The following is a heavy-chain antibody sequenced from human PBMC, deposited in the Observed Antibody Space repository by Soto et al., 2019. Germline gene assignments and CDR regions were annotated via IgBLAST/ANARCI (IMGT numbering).Heavy chain of an antibody. CDR3: ARDEKLKPYNNWFDP. J-gene: IGHJ5*02. D-gene: IGHD1-1*01. V-gene: IGHV3-7*01. CDR2: IKQDGSEK. CDR1: GFTFSSYW. Sequence: GGSLRLSCAASGFTFSSYWMSWVRQAPGKGLEWVATIKQDGSEKYYVDSVKGRFTISRDNAKNSLYLQMNSLRAEDTAVYYCARDEKLKPYNNWFDPWGQGTLVTVSS.